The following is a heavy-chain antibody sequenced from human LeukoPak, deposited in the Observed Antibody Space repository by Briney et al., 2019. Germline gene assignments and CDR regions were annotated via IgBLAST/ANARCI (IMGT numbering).Heavy chain of an antibody. J-gene: IGHJ6*02. D-gene: IGHD5-12*01. CDR3: AKGPSDIVVSYYGMDV. CDR1: GFTFSSYA. CDR2: ISGGGYST. Sequence: GGSLRLSCAASGFTFSSYAMSWVRQAPGKGLEWISVISGGGYSTYYAASVKGRFTISRDNSKNTLYLQMNSLRAEDTAVYYCAKGPSDIVVSYYGMDVWGQGTTVTVSS. V-gene: IGHV3-23*01.